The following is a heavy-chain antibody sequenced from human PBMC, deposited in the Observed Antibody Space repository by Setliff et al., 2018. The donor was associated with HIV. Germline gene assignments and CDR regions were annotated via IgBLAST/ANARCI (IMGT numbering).Heavy chain of an antibody. V-gene: IGHV4-34*01. CDR1: GGSFSGHY. D-gene: IGHD3-22*01. Sequence: SETLSLTCAVYGGSFSGHYWSWIRQSPGKGLEWIGEINHIGGNTNHNPSLKSRVTISVDTSKKQFSLKLSSVTAADTAVYYCARSKSTDYDYYDSTGGRLGACDIWGQGTMVT. CDR3: ARSKSTDYDYYDSTGGRLGACDI. CDR2: INHIGGNT. J-gene: IGHJ3*02.